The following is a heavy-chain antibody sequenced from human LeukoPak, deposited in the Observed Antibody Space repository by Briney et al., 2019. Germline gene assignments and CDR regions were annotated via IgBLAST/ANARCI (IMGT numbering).Heavy chain of an antibody. D-gene: IGHD3-16*02. J-gene: IGHJ6*03. CDR1: GFTFSSYW. V-gene: IGHV3-7*01. CDR3: VRDSSYRYYYYMDV. Sequence: GGSLRLSCAASGFTFSSYWMSWVRQAPGKGLEWVANIKQDGSEKYYVDSVKGRFTISRDNAKNSLYLQMNSLRAEDTAVYYCVRDSSYRYYYYMDVWGKGTTVTVSS. CDR2: IKQDGSEK.